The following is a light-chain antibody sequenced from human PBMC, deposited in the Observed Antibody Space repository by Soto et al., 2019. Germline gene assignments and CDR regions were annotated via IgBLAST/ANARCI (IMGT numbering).Light chain of an antibody. CDR3: HQRQSWPRT. J-gene: IGKJ1*01. CDR2: GAS. CDR1: QSVSSSY. V-gene: IGKV3-20*01. Sequence: EIVLTQSPGTLSLSPGERATLSCRASQSVSSSYLAWYQQKPGQAPRLLIYGASSRATGIPDRFSGSGSGTDFTLTISRLEPEDFAVYYCHQRQSWPRTFGQGTRWIS.